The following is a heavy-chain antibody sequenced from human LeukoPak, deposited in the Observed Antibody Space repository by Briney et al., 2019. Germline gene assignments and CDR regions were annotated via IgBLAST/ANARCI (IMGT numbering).Heavy chain of an antibody. CDR3: ARGTYSGYDSSFDY. Sequence: GGSLRLSCTASGFTFSSYNMNWVRQAPGKELEWVSSFTAYSGASIYYADSVRGRFTISRDNAKNSLYLQINSLRAEDTAVYYCARGTYSGYDSSFDYWGQGTLVTVSS. D-gene: IGHD5-12*01. J-gene: IGHJ4*02. V-gene: IGHV3-21*01. CDR2: FTAYSGASI. CDR1: GFTFSSYN.